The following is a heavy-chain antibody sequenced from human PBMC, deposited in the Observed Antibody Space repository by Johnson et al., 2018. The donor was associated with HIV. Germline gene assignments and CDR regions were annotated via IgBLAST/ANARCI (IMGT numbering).Heavy chain of an antibody. J-gene: IGHJ3*02. CDR3: AKGDGYNYAFDI. CDR1: GFIFSSYG. V-gene: IGHV3-30*18. CDR2: ISSDGSIK. Sequence: QVQLVESGGGVVQPGRSLRLSCAASGFIFSSYGIHWVRQAPGKGLQWVGIISSDGSIKYYADSVKGRFTISRDNSKNTLYLQMNSLRAEDTAVYYCAKGDGYNYAFDIWGQGTMVTVSS. D-gene: IGHD5-24*01.